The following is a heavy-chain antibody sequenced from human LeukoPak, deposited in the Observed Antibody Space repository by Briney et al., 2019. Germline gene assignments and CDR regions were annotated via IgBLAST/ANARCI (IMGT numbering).Heavy chain of an antibody. Sequence: GASVKVSCKASGGTFSSYAISWVRQAPGQGLEWMGRIIPIFGTANYAQKFQGRVTITTDESTSTAYMELSSLGSEDTAVYYCAGNPGIAAAGTFDYWGQGTLVTVSS. CDR1: GGTFSSYA. D-gene: IGHD6-13*01. V-gene: IGHV1-69*05. CDR2: IIPIFGTA. J-gene: IGHJ4*02. CDR3: AGNPGIAAAGTFDY.